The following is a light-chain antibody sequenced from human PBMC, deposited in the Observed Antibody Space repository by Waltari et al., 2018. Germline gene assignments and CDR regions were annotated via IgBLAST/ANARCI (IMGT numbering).Light chain of an antibody. CDR2: KAS. Sequence: DIQMTQSPSSLSASVGDRVTITCRASQSSEPWLVWYQHKPGKAPKVLIYKASYLESGVPSRFSGSGSGTEFTLTISSLQPDDFATYYCQQYNTDSPWTFGQGTKVEVK. CDR3: QQYNTDSPWT. CDR1: QSSEPW. J-gene: IGKJ1*01. V-gene: IGKV1-5*03.